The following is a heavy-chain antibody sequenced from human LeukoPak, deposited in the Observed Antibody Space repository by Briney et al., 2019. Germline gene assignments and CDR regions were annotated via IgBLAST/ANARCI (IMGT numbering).Heavy chain of an antibody. D-gene: IGHD3-10*01. V-gene: IGHV1-2*06. Sequence: ASVKVSCKASGYTFTGYYMHWGRQAPGQGLEWMGRINPNSGGTNYAQKFQGRVNMTRDTSISTAYMELSRLRSDDTAVYYCAKVRGGQTFSLYYFDYWGQGTLVTVSS. CDR1: GYTFTGYY. CDR3: AKVRGGQTFSLYYFDY. J-gene: IGHJ4*02. CDR2: INPNSGGT.